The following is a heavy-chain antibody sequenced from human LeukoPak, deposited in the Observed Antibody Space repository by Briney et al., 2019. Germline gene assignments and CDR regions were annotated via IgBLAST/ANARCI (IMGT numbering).Heavy chain of an antibody. Sequence: GASVKVSCKVSGYTLTELSMHWVRQAPGQGLEWMGWISAYNGNTNYAQKLQGRVTTTTDTSTSTAYMELRSLRSDDTAVYYCAEWGDAFDIWGQGTVVTVSS. D-gene: IGHD1-26*01. CDR3: AEWGDAFDI. CDR2: ISAYNGNT. J-gene: IGHJ3*02. CDR1: GYTLTELS. V-gene: IGHV1-18*01.